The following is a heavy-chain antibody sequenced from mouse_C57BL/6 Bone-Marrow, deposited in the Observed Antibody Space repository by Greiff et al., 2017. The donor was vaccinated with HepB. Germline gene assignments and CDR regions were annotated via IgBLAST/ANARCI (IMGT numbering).Heavy chain of an antibody. J-gene: IGHJ3*01. Sequence: EVQRVESGGGLVKPGGSLKLSCAASGFTFSDYGMHWVRQAPEKGLEWVAYISSGSSTISYADTVKGRFTISRDNAKNTLFLQMTSLRSEDTAMYYCARSSLWGQGTLVTVSA. CDR3: ARSSL. D-gene: IGHD1-1*01. CDR1: GFTFSDYG. V-gene: IGHV5-17*01. CDR2: ISSGSSTI.